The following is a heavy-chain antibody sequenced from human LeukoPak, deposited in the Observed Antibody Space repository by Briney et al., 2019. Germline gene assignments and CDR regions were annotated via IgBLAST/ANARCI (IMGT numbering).Heavy chain of an antibody. Sequence: SETLSLTCAVYGGSFSGYYWSWIRQPAGKGLEWIGRIYTSGSTNYNPSLKSRVTISVDTSKNQFSLKLSSVTAADTAVYYCASGYGGNINWFDPWGQGTLVTVSS. CDR2: IYTSGST. CDR1: GGSFSGYY. D-gene: IGHD4-23*01. V-gene: IGHV4-59*10. J-gene: IGHJ5*02. CDR3: ASGYGGNINWFDP.